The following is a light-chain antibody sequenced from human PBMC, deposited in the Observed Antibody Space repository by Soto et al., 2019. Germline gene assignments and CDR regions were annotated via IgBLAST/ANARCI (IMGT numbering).Light chain of an antibody. CDR3: CSYTSSSTWV. CDR1: SSDVGGYNY. CDR2: EVT. J-gene: IGLJ3*02. Sequence: QSVLTQPASVSGSPGQSITISCTGTSSDVGGYNYVSWYQQHPDKAPKLILYEVTIRPSGVSNRFSGSKSGHTASLTISGLQTVDEADYYCCSYTSSSTWVFGGGTKLTVL. V-gene: IGLV2-14*01.